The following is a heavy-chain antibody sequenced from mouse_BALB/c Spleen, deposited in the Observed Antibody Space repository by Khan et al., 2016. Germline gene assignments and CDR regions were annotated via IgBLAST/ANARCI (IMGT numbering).Heavy chain of an antibody. CDR1: GYTFSEYF. Sequence: VQLQQSGPELVKPGASVKISCKTSGYTFSEYFMHWVKQSHGKNLEWIGGLNPNNGVSTYNQKFKDKATLTVDKSSSTAYMELRSLTSEDSAVFYCARGSYSSVFDYWAQGTTLTVSS. CDR2: LNPNNGVS. CDR3: ARGSYSSVFDY. V-gene: IGHV1-26*01. D-gene: IGHD1-1*01. J-gene: IGHJ2*01.